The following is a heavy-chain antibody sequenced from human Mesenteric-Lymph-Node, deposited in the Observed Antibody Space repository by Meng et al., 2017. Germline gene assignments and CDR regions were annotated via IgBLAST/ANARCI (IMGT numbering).Heavy chain of an antibody. D-gene: IGHD3-16*02. CDR3: RNIGGTFRNNPPPPPDI. Sequence: VQLVEYGGGLATPGGSLRLSCAASGFTFSSYAMSWVRQAPGKGPEWGPLLWFDYMVREGPTHHLQGQFQQHVHVQRSSLRVEDTAVFHCRNIGGTFRNNPPPPPDIWGQEPWSPSPQ. V-gene: IGHV3-33*08. CDR2: LWFD. J-gene: IGHJ4*02. CDR1: GFTFSSYA.